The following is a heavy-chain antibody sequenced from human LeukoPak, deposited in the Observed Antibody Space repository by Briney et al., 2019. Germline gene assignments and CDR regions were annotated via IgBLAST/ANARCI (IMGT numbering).Heavy chain of an antibody. CDR2: IYHSGST. CDR1: GGSISSSSYS. D-gene: IGHD5-18*01. CDR3: ARAEDTAMANFDY. Sequence: SETLSLTCTVSGGSISSSSYSWTWIRQPPGKGLEWIGYIYHSGSTYYNPSLKSRVTISVDRSKNQFSLKLSSVTAADTAVYYCARAEDTAMANFDYWGQGTLVTVSS. V-gene: IGHV4-30-2*01. J-gene: IGHJ4*02.